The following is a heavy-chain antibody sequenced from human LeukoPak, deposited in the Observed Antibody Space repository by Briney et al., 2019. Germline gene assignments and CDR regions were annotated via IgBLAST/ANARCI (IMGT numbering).Heavy chain of an antibody. CDR2: IYPGDSDT. J-gene: IGHJ4*02. V-gene: IGHV5-51*01. CDR1: GYSFTSYW. D-gene: IGHD3-22*01. Sequence: GESLKISCKGSGYSFTSYWIGWVRQMPGKGLEWMGIIYPGDSDTRYSPSFQGQVTISADKSISTAYLQWSSLKASDTAMYYCARVSPFYDSSGYNDYWGQGTLVTASS. CDR3: ARVSPFYDSSGYNDY.